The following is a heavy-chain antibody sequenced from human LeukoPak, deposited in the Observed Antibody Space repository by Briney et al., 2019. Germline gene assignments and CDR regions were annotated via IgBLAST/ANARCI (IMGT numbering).Heavy chain of an antibody. CDR1: GFTFSDYY. Sequence: GGSLRLSCAASGFTFSDYYMTWIRQARGKGLEWISYISSSGSPIYYADAVKGGLTISRDNAKNSLYLQMNSLRAEDTAGYYCARDLLSFASGHAVFDPWGQGTLVTVSS. V-gene: IGHV3-11*01. D-gene: IGHD2/OR15-2a*01. CDR3: ARDLLSFASGHAVFDP. CDR2: ISSSGSPI. J-gene: IGHJ5*02.